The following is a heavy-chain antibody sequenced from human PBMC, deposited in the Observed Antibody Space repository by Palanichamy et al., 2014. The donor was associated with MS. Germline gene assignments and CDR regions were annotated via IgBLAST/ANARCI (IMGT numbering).Heavy chain of an antibody. CDR1: GFIFSDYY. CDR2: ISGGGDTI. Sequence: QVQLVESGGGLVKPGRSLRLSCAASGFIFSDYYMAWIRQTPGKGPQWVSFISGGGDTIYYADSVRGRFTISRYNAKKSLYLQMNSPRVEDTAIYYCARVRASPELWFDSWGQGTLVSVSS. V-gene: IGHV3-11*01. D-gene: IGHD1-14*01. CDR3: ARVRASPELWFDS. J-gene: IGHJ5*01.